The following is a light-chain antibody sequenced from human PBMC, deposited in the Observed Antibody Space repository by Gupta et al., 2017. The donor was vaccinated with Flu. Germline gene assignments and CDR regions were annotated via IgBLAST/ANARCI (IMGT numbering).Light chain of an antibody. J-gene: IGKJ4*01. V-gene: IGKV1-5*03. CDR1: QSIGNL. CDR2: KAS. Sequence: DLHIPQSPSTLSASVGDRVTITCRASQSIGNLLAWYQQKPGKAPKLLIYKASILESGVPSRFSGSGSGTEFTLTISGLQPDDFATYYCQQCNSYSVSFGGGTKVEIK. CDR3: QQCNSYSVS.